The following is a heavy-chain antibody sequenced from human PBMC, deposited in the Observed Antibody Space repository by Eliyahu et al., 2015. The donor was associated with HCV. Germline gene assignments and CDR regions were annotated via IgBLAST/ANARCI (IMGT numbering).Heavy chain of an antibody. J-gene: IGHJ6*02. CDR3: ARAAGSGYSYGWGMDV. D-gene: IGHD5-18*01. Sequence: QVQLQESGPGLVKPSQTLSLTCTVSGGSISSGGYYWSWIRQHPGKGLEWVGDIYFTGGTPYNPSLKSRVTISVDTSKNQFSLKLSSVTAADTAVYYCARAAGSGYSYGWGMDVWGQGTTVTVSS. CDR1: GGSISSGGYY. V-gene: IGHV4-31*03. CDR2: IYFTGGT.